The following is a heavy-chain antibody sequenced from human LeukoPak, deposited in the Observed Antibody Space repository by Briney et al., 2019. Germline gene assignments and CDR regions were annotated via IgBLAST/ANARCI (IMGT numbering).Heavy chain of an antibody. J-gene: IGHJ4*02. CDR3: VRGAHYDTSGYYY. CDR2: IKYDESSP. Sequence: PGGSLRLSCAASGFTFSNYWMHWVRRAPGKGLVWVSRIKYDESSPIYAASVKGRFTISRDNAKNTLYLQMNSLRAEDTAVYYCVRGAHYDTSGYYYWGQGTLVTVSS. D-gene: IGHD3-22*01. CDR1: GFTFSNYW. V-gene: IGHV3-74*01.